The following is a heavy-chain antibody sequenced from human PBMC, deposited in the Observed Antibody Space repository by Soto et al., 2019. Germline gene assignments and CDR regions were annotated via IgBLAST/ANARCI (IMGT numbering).Heavy chain of an antibody. CDR2: IYYSGST. J-gene: IGHJ5*02. CDR3: SRLSHPYWFDP. CDR1: GGSISSSSYY. Sequence: SETLSLTCTVSGGSISSSSYYWGWIRQPPGKGLEWIGSIYYSGSTYSNPSPKSRVTISVDTSKNQFSLKLTSVTAADTAIYYCSRLSHPYWFDPWGQGTLVTVSS. V-gene: IGHV4-39*01.